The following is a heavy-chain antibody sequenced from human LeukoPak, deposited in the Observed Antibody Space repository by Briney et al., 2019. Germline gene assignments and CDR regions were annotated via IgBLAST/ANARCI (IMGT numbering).Heavy chain of an antibody. D-gene: IGHD5-18*01. V-gene: IGHV3-7*01. Sequence: GSLRLSCAASGFTFGSNWMSWVRQAPGKGLEWVANIKKDGSEKYYVDSVKGRFTISRDNAKNTLYLQMNSLRAEDTAVYYCAREPPDTSIDYWGQGTLVTVSS. J-gene: IGHJ4*02. CDR2: IKKDGSEK. CDR1: GFTFGSNW. CDR3: AREPPDTSIDY.